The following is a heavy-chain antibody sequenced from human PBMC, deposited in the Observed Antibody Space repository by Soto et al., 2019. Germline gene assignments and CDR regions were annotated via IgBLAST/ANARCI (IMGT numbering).Heavy chain of an antibody. CDR3: AKDSGYNYGYFRWFDP. J-gene: IGHJ5*02. Sequence: SETLSLTCTVSGGSISGYYWSWIRQPPGKGLEWIGEINHSGSTNYNPSLKSRVTISVGTSKTQFSLKLSSVTAADTAFFYCAKDSGYNYGYFRWFDPWGQGTLVTVSS. CDR2: INHSGST. D-gene: IGHD5-18*01. V-gene: IGHV4-34*01. CDR1: GGSISGYY.